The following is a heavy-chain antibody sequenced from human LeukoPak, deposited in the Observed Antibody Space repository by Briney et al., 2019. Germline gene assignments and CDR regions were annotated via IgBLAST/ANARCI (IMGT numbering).Heavy chain of an antibody. Sequence: SETLSLTCAVSGDSISLNNWWSWVRQPPGKGLEWIGEISHSGNTNYNPSLKSRVTISVDTSKNQFSLKLSSVTAADTAVYYCARAGDAEAGLVWFDPWGQGTLVTVSS. J-gene: IGHJ5*02. CDR3: ARAGDAEAGLVWFDP. D-gene: IGHD7-27*01. V-gene: IGHV4-4*02. CDR1: GDSISLNNW. CDR2: ISHSGNT.